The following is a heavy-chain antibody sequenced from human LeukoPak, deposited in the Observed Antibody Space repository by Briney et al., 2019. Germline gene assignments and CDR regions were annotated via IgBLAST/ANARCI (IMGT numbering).Heavy chain of an antibody. J-gene: IGHJ5*02. CDR2: INHSGST. D-gene: IGHD4-17*01. CDR3: ARGPLTVTRGFDP. CDR1: GGSFSGYY. V-gene: IGHV4-34*01. Sequence: SETLSLTCAVYGGSFSGYYWSWIRQPPGKGLEWIGEINHSGSTNYNPSLKSRVTISVDTSKNQFSLKLSSVTAADTPVYYCARGPLTVTRGFDPWGQGTLVTVSS.